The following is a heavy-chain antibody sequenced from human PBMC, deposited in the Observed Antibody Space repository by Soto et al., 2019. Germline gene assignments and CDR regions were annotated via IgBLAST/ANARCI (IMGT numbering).Heavy chain of an antibody. Sequence: SETLSLTCAVSGGSISSSNWWSWVRQPPGKGLEWIGEIYHSGSTNYNPSLKSRVTISVDKSKNQFSLKLSSVTAADTAVYYCARAHGRYYYDSSGYYLLDYWGQGTLVTVSS. CDR2: IYHSGST. CDR3: ARAHGRYYYDSSGYYLLDY. D-gene: IGHD3-22*01. J-gene: IGHJ4*02. V-gene: IGHV4-4*02. CDR1: GGSISSSNW.